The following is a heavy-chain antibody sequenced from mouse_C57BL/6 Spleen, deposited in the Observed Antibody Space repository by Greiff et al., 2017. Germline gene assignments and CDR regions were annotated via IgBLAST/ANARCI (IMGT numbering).Heavy chain of an antibody. Sequence: VKLMESGPGLVQPSQSLSITCPVSGFSLTSYGVHWVRQSPGKGLEWLGVIWSGGSTDYNAAFITRLSISKDNSKSQVFFKMNSLQADDKAIYYCARWQDYFDYWGQGTTRTVSS. CDR2: IWSGGST. CDR1: GFSLTSYG. J-gene: IGHJ2*01. V-gene: IGHV2-2*01. CDR3: ARWQDYFDY.